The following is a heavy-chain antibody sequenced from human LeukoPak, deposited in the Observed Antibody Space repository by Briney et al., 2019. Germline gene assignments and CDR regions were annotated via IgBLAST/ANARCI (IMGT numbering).Heavy chain of an antibody. J-gene: IGHJ3*02. CDR3: AEGRYFDWLDDAFDI. V-gene: IGHV4-39*01. Sequence: SETLSLTCTVSGGSISSSSYYWGWIRQPPGKGLEWIGSIYYSGSTYYNPSLKSRVTISVDTSKNQFSLKLSSVTAADTAVYDCAEGRYFDWLDDAFDIWGQGTMVTVSS. D-gene: IGHD3-9*01. CDR1: GGSISSSSYY. CDR2: IYYSGST.